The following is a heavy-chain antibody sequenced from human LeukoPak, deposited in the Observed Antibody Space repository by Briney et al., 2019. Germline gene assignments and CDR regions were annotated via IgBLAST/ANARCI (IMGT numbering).Heavy chain of an antibody. J-gene: IGHJ4*02. CDR2: ISGSGGST. D-gene: IGHD3-9*01. Sequence: PGGSLRLSCAASGFTLTGYVMSWARQAPGKGLEWVSAISGSGGSTYYADSVKGRFTISRDNSKNTLYLQMNSLRAEDTAVYYCSKEPDIVTGYHNDYWGQGTLVTVSS. V-gene: IGHV3-23*01. CDR1: GFTLTGYV. CDR3: SKEPDIVTGYHNDY.